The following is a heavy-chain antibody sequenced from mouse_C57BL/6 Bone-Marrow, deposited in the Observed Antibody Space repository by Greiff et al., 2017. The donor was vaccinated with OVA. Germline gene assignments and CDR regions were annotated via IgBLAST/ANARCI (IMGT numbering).Heavy chain of an antibody. V-gene: IGHV1-81*01. CDR1: GYTFTSYG. D-gene: IGHD2-4*01. CDR2: IYPRSGNT. J-gene: IGHJ2*01. Sequence: VKLQESGAELARPGASVKLSCKASGYTFTSYGISWVKQRTGQGLEWIGEIYPRSGNTYYNEKFKGKATLTADKSSSTAYMELRSLTSEDSAVYFCARRGIYYDYDVGYFDYWGQGTTLTVSS. CDR3: ARRGIYYDYDVGYFDY.